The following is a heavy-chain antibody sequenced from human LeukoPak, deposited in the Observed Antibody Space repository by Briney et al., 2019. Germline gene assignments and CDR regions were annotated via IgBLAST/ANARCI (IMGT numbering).Heavy chain of an antibody. V-gene: IGHV3-30-3*01. Sequence: GGSLRLSCAASGFTFSSYPMHWVRQAPGKGLEWVAVISYDGSNKYYADSVKGRFTISRDNSKNTLYLQMNSLRAEDTAVYYCAHISSSWPDYWGQGTLVTVSS. D-gene: IGHD6-13*01. CDR2: ISYDGSNK. J-gene: IGHJ4*02. CDR3: AHISSSWPDY. CDR1: GFTFSSYP.